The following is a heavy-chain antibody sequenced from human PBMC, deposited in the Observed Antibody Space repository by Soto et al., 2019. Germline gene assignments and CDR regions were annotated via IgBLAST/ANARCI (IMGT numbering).Heavy chain of an antibody. CDR3: AGDIADCSGGSCHEYCFDY. CDR1: GFTFSSYS. Sequence: EVQLVESGGGLVKPGGSLRLSCAASGFTFSSYSMNWVRQAPGKGLEWVSSISSSSSYIYYADSVKGRFAISRDNAKNSLYLQMNSLRAEDTAVYYCAGDIADCSGGSCHEYCFDYWGQGTLVTVSS. D-gene: IGHD2-15*01. J-gene: IGHJ4*02. V-gene: IGHV3-21*01. CDR2: ISSSSSYI.